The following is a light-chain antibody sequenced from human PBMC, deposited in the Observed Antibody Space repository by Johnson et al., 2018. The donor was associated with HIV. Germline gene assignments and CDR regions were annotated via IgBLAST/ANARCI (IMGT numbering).Light chain of an antibody. CDR1: SSNIGNNY. Sequence: QSALTQPPSVSAAPGQKVTIFCSGSSSNIGNNYVSWYQQVPGEAPKLLIYDSVKRPSGIPDRFSGSKSGTSATLGITGLQTGDEADYYCGTWDSSLSVYVFGTGTKVTVL. J-gene: IGLJ1*01. V-gene: IGLV1-51*01. CDR3: GTWDSSLSVYV. CDR2: DSV.